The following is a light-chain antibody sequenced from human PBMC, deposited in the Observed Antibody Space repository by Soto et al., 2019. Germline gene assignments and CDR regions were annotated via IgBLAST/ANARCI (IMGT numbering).Light chain of an antibody. V-gene: IGLV2-14*02. CDR1: SSDVGSYNL. Sequence: QSVLTQPASVSGSPGQSITLSCTGTSSDVGSYNLVSWYQQHPGKAPKLMIYEGSKRPSGVSNRFSGSKSGNTASLTISGLQAEDEADYFCSSYSVSTAYLFGTGTKVTVL. CDR3: SSYSVSTAYL. J-gene: IGLJ1*01. CDR2: EGS.